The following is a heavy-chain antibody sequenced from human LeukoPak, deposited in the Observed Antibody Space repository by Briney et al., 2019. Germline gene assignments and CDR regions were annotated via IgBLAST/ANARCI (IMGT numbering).Heavy chain of an antibody. D-gene: IGHD3-3*01. CDR1: GFTFSSYA. CDR3: AKVTARITIFGVVIPDGMDV. V-gene: IGHV3-23*03. Sequence: GGSLRLSCAASGFTFSSYAMSWVRQAPGKGLEWVSVIYSGGSTYYADSVKGRFTISRHNSKNTLYLQMNSLRAEDTAVYYCAKVTARITIFGVVIPDGMDVWGQGTTVTVSS. J-gene: IGHJ6*02. CDR2: IYSGGST.